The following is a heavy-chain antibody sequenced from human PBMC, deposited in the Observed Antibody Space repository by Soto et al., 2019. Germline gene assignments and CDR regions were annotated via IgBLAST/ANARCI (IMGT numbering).Heavy chain of an antibody. J-gene: IGHJ4*02. D-gene: IGHD2-2*02. CDR1: GGSFSGYY. Sequence: PSETLSLTCAVYGGSFSGYYWSWIRQPPGKGLEWIGEINHSGSTNYNPSLKSRVTISVDTSKNQFSLKLSSVTAADTAVYYCARGRIWQYCSSTSCYMDLDYWGQGTLVTVSS. CDR2: INHSGST. V-gene: IGHV4-34*01. CDR3: ARGRIWQYCSSTSCYMDLDY.